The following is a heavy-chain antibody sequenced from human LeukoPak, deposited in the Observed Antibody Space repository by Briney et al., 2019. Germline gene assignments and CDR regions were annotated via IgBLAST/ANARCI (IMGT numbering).Heavy chain of an antibody. D-gene: IGHD2-15*01. CDR2: ISTTENT. Sequence: SETLSLTCTVSGGSISTYYWSWIRQPAGKGLEWIGRISTTENTNYNPSLNSRVTISVDKSKNQFSLKLSSVTAADTAVYYCARQSGGNYVYLDYWGQGTQVTVSS. V-gene: IGHV4-4*07. CDR3: ARQSGGNYVYLDY. CDR1: GGSISTYY. J-gene: IGHJ4*02.